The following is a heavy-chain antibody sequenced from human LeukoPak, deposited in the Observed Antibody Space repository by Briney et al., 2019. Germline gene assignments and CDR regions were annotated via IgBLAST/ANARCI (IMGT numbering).Heavy chain of an antibody. CDR3: ARGRSGDYGFDY. CDR1: GFTFSHYA. CDR2: VSESGDSI. J-gene: IGHJ4*02. Sequence: GGSLRLSCAASGFTFSHYAMTWVRQGPGQGLEWVSTVSESGDSIYYADSVKGRFIISRDNSKNTLYLQMNSLRAEDTAVYYCARGRSGDYGFDYWGQGTLVTVSS. V-gene: IGHV3-23*01. D-gene: IGHD4-17*01.